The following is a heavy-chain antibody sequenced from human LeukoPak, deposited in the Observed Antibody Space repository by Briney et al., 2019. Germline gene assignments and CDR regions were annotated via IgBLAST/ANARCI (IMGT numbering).Heavy chain of an antibody. CDR3: ATDFPPEVRGVTNFDY. CDR1: GYTLTELS. J-gene: IGHJ4*02. CDR2: FDPEDGET. D-gene: IGHD3-10*01. V-gene: IGHV1-24*01. Sequence: ASVKVPCKVSGYTLTELSMHWVRQAPGKGLEWMGGFDPEDGETIYAQKFQGRVTMTEDTSTDTAYMELSSLRSEDTAVCYCATDFPPEVRGVTNFDYWGQGTLVTVSS.